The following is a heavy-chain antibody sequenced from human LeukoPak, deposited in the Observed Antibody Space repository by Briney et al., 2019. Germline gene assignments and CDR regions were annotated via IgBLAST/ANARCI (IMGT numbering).Heavy chain of an antibody. D-gene: IGHD1-26*01. Sequence: SETLSLTCSVSGGFISSYYWSWIRQPPGKGLEWIGYIHYSGSTNYNPSLKSRVTISVDTSKNQFSLKLSSVTAADTAVYYCASDGVGVTRAFDYWSQGTLVTVSS. CDR3: ASDGVGVTRAFDY. V-gene: IGHV4-59*01. J-gene: IGHJ4*02. CDR1: GGFISSYY. CDR2: IHYSGST.